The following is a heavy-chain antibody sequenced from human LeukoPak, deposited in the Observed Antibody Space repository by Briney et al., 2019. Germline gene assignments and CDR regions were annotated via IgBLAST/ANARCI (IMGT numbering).Heavy chain of an antibody. Sequence: SETLSLTCTVSGGSISSSSYYWGWIRQPPGKGLEWIGSIYYSGSTYYNPSLKSRVTISVDTSKNQFSLKLSSVTAADTAVYYCARDGTYDSSGYYGYGYYYYYMDVWGKGTTVTVSS. CDR3: ARDGTYDSSGYYGYGYYYYYMDV. D-gene: IGHD3-22*01. V-gene: IGHV4-39*07. CDR2: IYYSGST. CDR1: GGSISSSSYY. J-gene: IGHJ6*03.